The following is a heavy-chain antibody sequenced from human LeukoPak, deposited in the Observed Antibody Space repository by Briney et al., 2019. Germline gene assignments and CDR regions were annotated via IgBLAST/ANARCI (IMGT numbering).Heavy chain of an antibody. D-gene: IGHD6-19*01. CDR3: AREVAGGGGVL. J-gene: IGHJ4*02. V-gene: IGHV3-21*01. CDR2: IIGSSSYI. Sequence: GGSLRLACAASGFSFSRDSMDWVRQAPGKGREWVSSIIGSSSYIYYADSVKGRFTISRDNAKNSLYLQMNSLRAEDTAVYYCAREVAGGGGVLWGQGTLVTVSS. CDR1: GFSFSRDS.